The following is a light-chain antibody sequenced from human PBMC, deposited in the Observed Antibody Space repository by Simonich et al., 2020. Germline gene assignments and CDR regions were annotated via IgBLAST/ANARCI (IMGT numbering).Light chain of an antibody. CDR3: QSADSSGTVV. CDR1: ALPKQY. CDR2: KDS. J-gene: IGLJ2*01. Sequence: SYELTQPPSVSVSPGQTARITCSGDALPKQYAYCYQQKPGQAPVLVINKDSERTSGSTERFSGSSSGTTVTLTISGVQAEDEADYYCQSADSSGTVVFGGGTKLTVL. V-gene: IGLV3-25*03.